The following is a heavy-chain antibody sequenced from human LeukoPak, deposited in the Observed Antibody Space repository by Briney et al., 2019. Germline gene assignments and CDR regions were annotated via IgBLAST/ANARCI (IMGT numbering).Heavy chain of an antibody. D-gene: IGHD5-18*01. CDR1: GGSISSSSYY. CDR3: ARHGREQLWSRGWFDP. J-gene: IGHJ5*02. Sequence: SETLSPTCTVSGGSISSSSYYWGWIRQPPGKGLEWIGSLYFDGTAYYNASLESRVTISVDTSKNQFSVKLTSVTAADTAVYYCARHGREQLWSRGWFDPWGQGTLVTVSS. CDR2: LYFDGTA. V-gene: IGHV4-39*01.